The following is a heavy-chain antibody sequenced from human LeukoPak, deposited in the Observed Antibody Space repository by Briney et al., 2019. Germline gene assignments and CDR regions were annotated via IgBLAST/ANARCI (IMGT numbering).Heavy chain of an antibody. CDR3: ARVRRDGYKEPTYYYGMDV. CDR2: IYYSGRT. J-gene: IGHJ6*02. V-gene: IGHV4-59*01. CDR1: GGSISSYY. Sequence: NPSETLSLTCTVSGGSISSYYWSWIRQPPGKGLEWIGYIYYSGRTNYNPSLKSRVTISVDTSKNQFSLKLSSVTAADTAVYYCARVRRDGYKEPTYYYGMDVWGQGTTVTVSS. D-gene: IGHD5-24*01.